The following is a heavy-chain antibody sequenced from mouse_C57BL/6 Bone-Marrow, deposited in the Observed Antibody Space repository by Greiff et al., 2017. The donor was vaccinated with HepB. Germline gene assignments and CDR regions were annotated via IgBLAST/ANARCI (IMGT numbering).Heavy chain of an antibody. CDR2: IYPGDGDT. J-gene: IGHJ2*01. V-gene: IGHV1-82*01. CDR3: ALTLLFDY. CDR1: GYAFSSSW. Sequence: VQLQESGPELVKPGASVKISCKASGYAFSSSWMNWVKQRPGKGLEWIGRIYPGDGDTNYNGKFKGKATLTADKSSSTAYMQLSSLTSEDSAVYFCALTLLFDYWGQGTTLTVSS.